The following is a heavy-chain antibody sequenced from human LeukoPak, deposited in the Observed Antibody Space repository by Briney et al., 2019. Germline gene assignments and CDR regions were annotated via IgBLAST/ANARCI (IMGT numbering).Heavy chain of an antibody. D-gene: IGHD3-3*01. CDR1: GGSISSGDYY. CDR2: IYYSGST. Sequence: SETLSLTCTVSGGSISSGDYYWSWIRQPPGRGLEWIGYIYYSGSTYQNPSLKSRVTISVDTSKNQFSLKLSSVTAADTAVYSCARGATDFYDFWSTWGQGPLVTVPS. J-gene: IGHJ5*02. V-gene: IGHV4-30-4*08. CDR3: ARGATDFYDFWST.